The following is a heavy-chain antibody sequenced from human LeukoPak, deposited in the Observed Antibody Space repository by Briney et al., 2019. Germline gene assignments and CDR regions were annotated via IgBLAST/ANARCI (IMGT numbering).Heavy chain of an antibody. V-gene: IGHV1-69*05. CDR2: IIPIFGTA. D-gene: IGHD1-14*01. CDR1: GGTFSSYA. Sequence: SVKVSCKASGGTFSSYAISWVRQAPGQGLEWMGGIIPIFGTANYAQKFQGRVTMTTDTSTSTAYMELRSLRSDDTAVYYCARDRPSRYHLYYYYGMDVWGQGTTVTVSS. CDR3: ARDRPSRYHLYYYYGMDV. J-gene: IGHJ6*02.